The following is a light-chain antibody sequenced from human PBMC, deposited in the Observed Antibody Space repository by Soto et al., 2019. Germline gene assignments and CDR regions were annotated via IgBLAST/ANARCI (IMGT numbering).Light chain of an antibody. J-gene: IGLJ2*01. CDR3: CSYAGSSTLL. CDR2: EVS. V-gene: IGLV2-23*02. Sequence: QSVLTQPASVSGSPGQSITISCTGTSSGVGSYNLVSWYQQHPGRAPKLMIYEVSKRPSGVSNRFSGSKSGNTASLTISGLQAEDEADYYCCSYAGSSTLLFGGGTKLTVL. CDR1: SSGVGSYNL.